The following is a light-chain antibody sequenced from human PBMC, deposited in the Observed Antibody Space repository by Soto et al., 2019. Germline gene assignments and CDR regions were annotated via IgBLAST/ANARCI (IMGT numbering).Light chain of an antibody. J-gene: IGKJ1*01. Sequence: IVLTQSPGTLSLSLGESATLSCRASQSFXSSYLAWYQQKPGQAPGLPXDCASSMATGSPDRLSGSGSGTDFTLTISRLEPEYFAVYYCQQYGSATWTFGQGTKVDIK. V-gene: IGKV3-20*01. CDR2: CAS. CDR1: QSFXSSY. CDR3: QQYGSATWT.